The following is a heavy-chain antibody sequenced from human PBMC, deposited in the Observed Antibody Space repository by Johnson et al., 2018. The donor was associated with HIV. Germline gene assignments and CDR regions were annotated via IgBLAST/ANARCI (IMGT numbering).Heavy chain of an antibody. V-gene: IGHV3-11*01. D-gene: IGHD6-19*01. CDR3: ARDTRQWDAFDI. Sequence: QVQLVESGGGVVQPGRSLRLSCAASGFTFSDYYMSWIRQAPGKGLEWVSYISSSGSTIYYADSLKGRFNVSRDNARNSLYLQMNSLRAEDTAVYYCARDTRQWDAFDIWGQGTMVTVSS. CDR2: ISSSGSTI. CDR1: GFTFSDYY. J-gene: IGHJ3*02.